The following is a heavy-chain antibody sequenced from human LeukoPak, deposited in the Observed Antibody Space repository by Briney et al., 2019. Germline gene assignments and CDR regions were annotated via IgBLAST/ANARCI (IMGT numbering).Heavy chain of an antibody. Sequence: SETLSLTCAVSGGSISGGYWWIWVRQPPGKGLEWIGEIHRSGNTNYNPSLKSRVTISVDESKNHFSLILSSVTAADTAVYYCAGGCGAAWELLYFWGQGTRVTVSS. CDR3: AGGCGAAWELLYF. J-gene: IGHJ4*02. D-gene: IGHD1-26*01. V-gene: IGHV4-4*02. CDR1: GGSISGGYW. CDR2: IHRSGNT.